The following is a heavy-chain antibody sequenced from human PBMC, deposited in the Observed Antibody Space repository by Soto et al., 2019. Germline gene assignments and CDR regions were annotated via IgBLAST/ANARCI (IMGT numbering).Heavy chain of an antibody. V-gene: IGHV4-34*01. D-gene: IGHD3-10*01. J-gene: IGHJ5*02. CDR1: GGSFRGYY. CDR3: AREGDYGSGSFNWFDP. Sequence: PAETLSLTCSVYGGSFRGYYWSGIRQSPGKGLEWRGEIKHRGSTDHNPSLTNRVTISVDTYRRQFSLKLSSVTASDTGVYYCAREGDYGSGSFNWFDPWGQGTLVTVSS. CDR2: IKHRGST.